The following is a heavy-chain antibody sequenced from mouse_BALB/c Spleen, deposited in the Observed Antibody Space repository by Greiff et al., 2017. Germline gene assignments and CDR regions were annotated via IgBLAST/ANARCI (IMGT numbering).Heavy chain of an antibody. Sequence: VQLKQSGAELVKPGASVKLSCTASGFNIKDTYMHWVKQRPEQGLEWIGRIDPANGNTKYDPKFQGKATITADTSSNTAYLQLSSLTSEDTAVYYCARWYDYDVGYAMDDWGQGTSVTVSS. CDR1: GFNIKDTY. D-gene: IGHD2-4*01. V-gene: IGHV14-3*02. CDR3: ARWYDYDVGYAMDD. CDR2: IDPANGNT. J-gene: IGHJ4*01.